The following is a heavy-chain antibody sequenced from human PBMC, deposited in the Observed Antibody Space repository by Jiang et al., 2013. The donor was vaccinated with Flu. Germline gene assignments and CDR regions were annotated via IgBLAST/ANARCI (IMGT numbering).Heavy chain of an antibody. CDR3: AKDEGEQWLPHFDY. Sequence: VQLVESGGGLVQPGRSLRLSCAASGFTFDDYAMHWVRQAPGKGLEWVSGISWNSGSIGYADSVKGRFTISRDNAKNSLYLQMNSLRAEDTALYYCAKDEGEQWLPHFDYWGQGTLVTVSS. D-gene: IGHD6-19*01. J-gene: IGHJ4*02. CDR2: ISWNSGSI. V-gene: IGHV3-9*01. CDR1: GFTFDDYA.